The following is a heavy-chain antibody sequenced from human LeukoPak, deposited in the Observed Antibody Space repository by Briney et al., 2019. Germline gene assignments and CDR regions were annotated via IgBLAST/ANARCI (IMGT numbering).Heavy chain of an antibody. J-gene: IGHJ4*02. CDR3: AKGLSAAGDYYFDY. Sequence: GGSLRLSCAASGFTFSSYAITWVRQAPGKGLEWVSAISGSGGSTYYADSVKGRFTISRDNSKNTVYLQMKSLRVEATAVYYCAKGLSAAGDYYFDYWGQGALVTASS. D-gene: IGHD2-21*01. CDR1: GFTFSSYA. V-gene: IGHV3-23*01. CDR2: ISGSGGST.